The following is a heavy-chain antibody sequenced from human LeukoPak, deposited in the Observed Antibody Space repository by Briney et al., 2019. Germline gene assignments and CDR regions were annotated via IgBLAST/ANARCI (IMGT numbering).Heavy chain of an antibody. J-gene: IGHJ4*02. CDR1: GGSISSYY. CDR3: ARQGRSKGYFDY. V-gene: IGHV4-59*08. D-gene: IGHD4-11*01. Sequence: PSETLSLTCTVSGGSISSYYWSWIRQPPGKGLEWIGYIYYSGSTNYNPSLKSRVTISVDTSMNQFSLKLSSVTAADTAVYYCARQGRSKGYFDYWGQGTLVTVSS. CDR2: IYYSGST.